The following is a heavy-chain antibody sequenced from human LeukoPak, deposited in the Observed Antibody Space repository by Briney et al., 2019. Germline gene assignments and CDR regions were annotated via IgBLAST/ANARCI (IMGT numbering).Heavy chain of an antibody. D-gene: IGHD5-24*01. V-gene: IGHV1-46*01. CDR1: GFTFTNYN. CDR3: ARVRDGYNDAYDI. J-gene: IGHJ3*02. CDR2: INPSGGST. Sequence: PGASVKVSCKASGFTFTNYNMHWVRQAPGQGLEWMGIINPSGGSTNYAQNFQARVTMTRDTSTSTVYMELSSLRSEDTAVYYCARVRDGYNDAYDIWGQGTMVTVPS.